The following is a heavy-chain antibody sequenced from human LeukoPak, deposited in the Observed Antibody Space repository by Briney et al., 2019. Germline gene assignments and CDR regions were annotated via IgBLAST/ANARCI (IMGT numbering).Heavy chain of an antibody. CDR2: ISYDGSNK. D-gene: IGHD3-3*01. V-gene: IGHV3-30-3*01. CDR1: GFTFSSYA. Sequence: PGRSLRLSCAASGFTFSSYAMHWVRQAPGKGLEWVAVISYDGSNKYYADSVKGRFTISRDNSKNTLYLQMNSLRAEDTAVYYCAIPLWGDPTFWSGSKHAFDIWGQGTMVTVSS. CDR3: AIPLWGDPTFWSGSKHAFDI. J-gene: IGHJ3*02.